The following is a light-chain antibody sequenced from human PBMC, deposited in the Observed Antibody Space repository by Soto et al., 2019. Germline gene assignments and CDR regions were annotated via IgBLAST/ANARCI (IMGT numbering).Light chain of an antibody. Sequence: QSALTQPPSASGSAGQSVTISCTGTSRDVGGYNYVSWYRQHPGKAPELMIYEVTKRPSGVPDRFSGSKSGSTASLTVSGLQPEDEADYYCCSYAGSNSFVFGTGTQLTVL. CDR1: SRDVGGYNY. CDR2: EVT. J-gene: IGLJ1*01. CDR3: CSYAGSNSFV. V-gene: IGLV2-8*01.